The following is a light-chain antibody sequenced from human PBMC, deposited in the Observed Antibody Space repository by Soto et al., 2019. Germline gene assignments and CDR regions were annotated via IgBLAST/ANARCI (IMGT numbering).Light chain of an antibody. Sequence: DIQMTQSPSSLSASVGDIVTITCRASQSISAHLNWYQQKPGKAPKVLIYAATNLESGVPSRFSGSGSGTEFTLTISSLQPEDFATYYCQQGYTTPGTFGQGTKVE. V-gene: IGKV1-39*01. CDR3: QQGYTTPGT. CDR2: AAT. J-gene: IGKJ1*01. CDR1: QSISAH.